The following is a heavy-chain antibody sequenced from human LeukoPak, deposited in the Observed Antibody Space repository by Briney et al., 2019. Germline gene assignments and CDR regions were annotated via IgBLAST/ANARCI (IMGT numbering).Heavy chain of an antibody. V-gene: IGHV4-59*01. D-gene: IGHD2-15*01. Sequence: SETLSLTCTVSSGSISGYYWNWIRQPPGKGLEWIGYIYYSGNSNYNPSLKSRVTISADTSKNEFSLKLSSVTAADTAIYYCATRSTGVAATFDSWGQGALVTVSS. J-gene: IGHJ4*02. CDR1: SGSISGYY. CDR2: IYYSGNS. CDR3: ATRSTGVAATFDS.